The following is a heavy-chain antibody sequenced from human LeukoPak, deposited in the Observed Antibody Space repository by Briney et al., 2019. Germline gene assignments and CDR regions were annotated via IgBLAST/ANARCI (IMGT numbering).Heavy chain of an antibody. CDR2: ISAYSGNT. J-gene: IGHJ5*02. Sequence: ASVKVSCKASGYTFTSYGISWVRQAPGQGLEWMGWISAYSGNTNYAQKLQGRVTMTTDTSTSTAYMELRSLRSDDTAVYYCARDPLTTGATLYNWFDPWGQGTLVTVSS. CDR3: ARDPLTTGATLYNWFDP. D-gene: IGHD1-26*01. V-gene: IGHV1-18*01. CDR1: GYTFTSYG.